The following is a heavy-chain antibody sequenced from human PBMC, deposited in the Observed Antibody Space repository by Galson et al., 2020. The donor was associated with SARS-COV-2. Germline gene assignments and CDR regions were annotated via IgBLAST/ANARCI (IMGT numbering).Heavy chain of an antibody. D-gene: IGHD5-18*01. CDR3: ATRYSYGQYH. J-gene: IGHJ5*02. V-gene: IGHV4-39*01. Sequence: WIRQPLGKGLEWLGSIYYSGSTYYNPSLKSRVTISVDTSKNQFSLKLSSVTAADTAVYYCATRYSYGQYHWGQGTLVTVSS. CDR2: IYYSGST.